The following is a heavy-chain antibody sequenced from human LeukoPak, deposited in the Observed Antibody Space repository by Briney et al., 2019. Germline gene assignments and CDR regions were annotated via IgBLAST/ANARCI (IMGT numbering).Heavy chain of an antibody. V-gene: IGHV3-7*03. CDR2: IKQDGSEK. Sequence: GGSLRLSCAASGFTFRSYWMSWVRQAPGKGLEWVANIKQDGSEKNYVDSVKGRFTISRDNAKNSLYLQMNSLRADDTAVYYCATLDVWGKETTVTVSS. J-gene: IGHJ6*04. CDR1: GFTFRSYW. CDR3: ATLDV.